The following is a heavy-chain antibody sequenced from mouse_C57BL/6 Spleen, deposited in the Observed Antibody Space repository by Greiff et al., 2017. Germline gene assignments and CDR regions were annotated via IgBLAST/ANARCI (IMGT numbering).Heavy chain of an antibody. CDR2: IRLKSDNYAT. D-gene: IGHD3-3*01. Sequence: EVNVVESGGGLVQPGGSMKLSCVASGFTFSNYWMNWVRQSPEKGLEWVAQIRLKSDNYATHYAESVKGRFTISRDDSKSSVYLQMNNLRAEDTGIYYCTAGRYWYFDVWGTGTTVTVSS. CDR1: GFTFSNYW. V-gene: IGHV6-3*01. CDR3: TAGRYWYFDV. J-gene: IGHJ1*03.